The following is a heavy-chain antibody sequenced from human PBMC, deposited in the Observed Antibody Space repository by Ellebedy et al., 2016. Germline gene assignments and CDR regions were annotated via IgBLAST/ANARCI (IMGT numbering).Heavy chain of an antibody. D-gene: IGHD6-13*01. V-gene: IGHV3-9*03. CDR3: AKDQQLVPYYMDV. CDR1: GFTFDDYA. CDR2: ISWNSGSI. J-gene: IGHJ6*03. Sequence: GGSLRLSXAASGFTFDDYAMHWVRQAPGKGLEWVSGISWNSGSIGYADSVKGRFTISRDNAKNSLYLQMNSLRAEDMALYYCAKDQQLVPYYMDVWGKGTTVTVSS.